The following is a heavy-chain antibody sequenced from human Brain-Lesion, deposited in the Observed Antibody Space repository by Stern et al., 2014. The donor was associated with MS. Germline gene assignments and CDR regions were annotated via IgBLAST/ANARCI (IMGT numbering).Heavy chain of an antibody. D-gene: IGHD2-15*01. CDR2: IYYSGNT. J-gene: IGHJ5*02. Sequence: QVQLQESGPGLVKPSETLSLTCTVAGGSVSSTSYAWAWIRQPPGKGLEWIGTIYYSGNTYYSPSLKSRLTISLDPPKIQFPLQLRSVTAADTAVYYCAGEEDIRYCSGGSCTGNWFDPWGQGTLVTVSS. CDR1: GGSVSSTSYA. V-gene: IGHV4-39*01. CDR3: AGEEDIRYCSGGSCTGNWFDP.